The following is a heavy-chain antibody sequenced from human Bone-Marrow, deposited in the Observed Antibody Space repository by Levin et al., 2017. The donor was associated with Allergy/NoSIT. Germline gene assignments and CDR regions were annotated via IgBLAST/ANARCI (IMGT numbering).Heavy chain of an antibody. J-gene: IGHJ4*02. CDR2: INQDGSEK. Sequence: QAGESLKISCAASGFTFSTYWMNWVRQAPGKGLEWVANINQDGSEKHYVDSVKGRFSISRDNAKNSLYLQMSSLRADDTAVYYCVTETRYYYDTGGYYFDYWGQGTLVTVSP. CDR1: GFTFSTYW. V-gene: IGHV3-7*01. CDR3: VTETRYYYDTGGYYFDY. D-gene: IGHD3-22*01.